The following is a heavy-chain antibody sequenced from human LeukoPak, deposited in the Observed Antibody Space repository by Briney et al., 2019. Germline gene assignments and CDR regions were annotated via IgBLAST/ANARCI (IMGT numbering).Heavy chain of an antibody. CDR2: INHSGST. D-gene: IGHD2-2*02. J-gene: IGHJ4*02. CDR3: ARGPSGFGDCSSTSCYTEYYFDY. V-gene: IGHV4-34*01. CDR1: GGSLSGYY. Sequence: SETLSLTCAVYGGSLSGYYWSWIRQPPGKGLEWIGEINHSGSTNYNPSLKSRVTISVDTSKNQFSLKLSSVTAADTAVYYCARGPSGFGDCSSTSCYTEYYFDYWGQGTLVTVSS.